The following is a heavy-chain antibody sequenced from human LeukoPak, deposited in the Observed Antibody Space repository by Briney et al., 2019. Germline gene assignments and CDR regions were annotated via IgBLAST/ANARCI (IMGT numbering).Heavy chain of an antibody. D-gene: IGHD2-15*01. CDR2: IKSKTDGGTS. CDR3: TTDPGAWFYCSGGSCYA. CDR1: GFTFTNYW. Sequence: GGSLRLSCAASGFTFTNYWMFWVRQAPGKGLEWVGRIKSKTDGGTSDYAAPVKVRFTISRYDSKNTLYLQMNSLKTEDTAVYYCTTDPGAWFYCSGGSCYAGGQGTLVTVSS. J-gene: IGHJ4*02. V-gene: IGHV3-15*01.